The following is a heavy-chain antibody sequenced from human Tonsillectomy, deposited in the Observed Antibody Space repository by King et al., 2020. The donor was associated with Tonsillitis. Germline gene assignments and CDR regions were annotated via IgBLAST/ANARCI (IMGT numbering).Heavy chain of an antibody. D-gene: IGHD6-19*01. V-gene: IGHV3-21*01. CDR1: GFTFRSYS. CDR3: ARGYSSGWSTKGTEYFQH. J-gene: IGHJ1*01. Sequence: VQLVESGGGLVKPGGSLRGSCAASGFTFRSYSKNWVRPAPGKGVEGGSSISSRNSYIYYATSVKGLFTNSRDNAKNSLYLPMDSLRAEDTAVYYCARGYSSGWSTKGTEYFQHWGQGTLVTVSS. CDR2: ISSRNSYI.